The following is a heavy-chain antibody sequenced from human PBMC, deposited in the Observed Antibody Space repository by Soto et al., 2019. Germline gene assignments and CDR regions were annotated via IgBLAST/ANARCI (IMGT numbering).Heavy chain of an antibody. CDR2: IKQDGSEK. J-gene: IGHJ6*03. D-gene: IGHD5-18*01. CDR1: GFTFSSYW. Sequence: GGSLRLSCAAPGFTFSSYWMSWVRQAPGKGLEWVANIKQDGSEKYYVDSVKGRFTISRDNAKNSLYLQMNSLRAEDTAVYYCTATANYYYYYYMDVWGKGTTVTVSS. CDR3: TATANYYYYYYMDV. V-gene: IGHV3-7*01.